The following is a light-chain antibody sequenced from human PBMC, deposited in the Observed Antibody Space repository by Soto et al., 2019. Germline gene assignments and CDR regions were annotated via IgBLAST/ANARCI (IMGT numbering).Light chain of an antibody. V-gene: IGKV1-27*01. Sequence: DIQMTQSPSSLSASVGDRVTITCRARQGISNNLVWYQQKPGKVPKLLIYAASTLQSGVPSRFSGSGSGTDFTLTISSLQPEDVATYYCQKYTSVLTFGGGTKVEIK. CDR1: QGISNN. J-gene: IGKJ4*01. CDR2: AAS. CDR3: QKYTSVLT.